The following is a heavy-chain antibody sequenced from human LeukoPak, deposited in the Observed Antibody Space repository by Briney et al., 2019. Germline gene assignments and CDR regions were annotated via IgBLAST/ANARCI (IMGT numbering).Heavy chain of an antibody. D-gene: IGHD4-17*01. V-gene: IGHV4-4*07. CDR1: GGSISSYY. Sequence: PSETLSLTCTVSGGSISSYYWSWIRQPAGKGLEWIGRIYTSGSTNYNPSLKSRVTMSVDTSKNQFSLKLSSVTAADTAVYYCAKIRDYGDYRWFDPWGQGTLVTVSS. CDR2: IYTSGST. J-gene: IGHJ5*02. CDR3: AKIRDYGDYRWFDP.